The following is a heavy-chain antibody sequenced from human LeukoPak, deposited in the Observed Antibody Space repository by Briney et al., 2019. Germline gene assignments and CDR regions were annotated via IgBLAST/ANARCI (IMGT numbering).Heavy chain of an antibody. J-gene: IGHJ5*02. CDR3: AKRGGYLVDP. CDR1: GFIFSSYA. CDR2: ISGSGGNT. Sequence: GGSLRLSCAASGFIFSSYAMTWVRQAPGKGLEWVSVISGSGGNTYYADPVKGRFTISRDNSKNTLYLQMNSLRAEDTAVYYCAKRGGYLVDPWGQGTLVTVSS. V-gene: IGHV3-23*01. D-gene: IGHD3-16*01.